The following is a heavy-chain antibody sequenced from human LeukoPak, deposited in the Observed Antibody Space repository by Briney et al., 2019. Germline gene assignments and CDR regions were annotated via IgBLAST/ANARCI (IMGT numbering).Heavy chain of an antibody. D-gene: IGHD1-26*01. J-gene: IGHJ5*02. CDR2: ISGSGGST. Sequence: GGSLRLSCAASGFTFSSYVMRWVRQAPGKGLEWVSSISGSGGSTIYAGSVKGRFTISRDNSKNTLYLQMNSLRAEDTAVYYCVSLSGSYYSAYNWFDPWGQGTLVTVSS. CDR1: GFTFSSYV. CDR3: VSLSGSYYSAYNWFDP. V-gene: IGHV3-23*01.